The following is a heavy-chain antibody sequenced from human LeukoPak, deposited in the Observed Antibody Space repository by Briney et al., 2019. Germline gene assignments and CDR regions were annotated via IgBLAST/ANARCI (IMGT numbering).Heavy chain of an antibody. CDR2: ISVSGNT. D-gene: IGHD2-15*01. CDR1: GFTLSSYA. V-gene: IGHV3-23*01. J-gene: IGHJ4*02. CDR3: AKAPVTTCSGAYCYPFDY. Sequence: PGGSLRLSCAASGFTLSSYAMSWVRQGPEKGLEWVSAISVSGNTYHADSVKRRFTISRDSSKNTLYLQMNSLRAGDAAVYYCAKAPVTTCSGAYCYPFDYWSQGTLVTVSS.